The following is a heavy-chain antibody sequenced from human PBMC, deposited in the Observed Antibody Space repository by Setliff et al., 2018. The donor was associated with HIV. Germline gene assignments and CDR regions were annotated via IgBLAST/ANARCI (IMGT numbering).Heavy chain of an antibody. Sequence: GGSLRLSCAASGFTFSSYWMHWVRQAPGKGLVWVSLINSDGGTTYYADSVQGRFTISRDNAKNTLYLQMNSLRAEDTAVYYCAKGDSSSGYYWARFDYWGQGTLVTVSS. CDR1: GFTFSSYW. CDR2: INSDGGTT. V-gene: IGHV3-74*01. CDR3: AKGDSSSGYYWARFDY. J-gene: IGHJ4*02. D-gene: IGHD3-22*01.